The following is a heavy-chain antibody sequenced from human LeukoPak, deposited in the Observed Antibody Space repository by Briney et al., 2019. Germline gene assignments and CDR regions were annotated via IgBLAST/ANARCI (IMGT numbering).Heavy chain of an antibody. CDR2: IYYSGST. CDR3: ARESRFLEWSADY. D-gene: IGHD3-3*01. V-gene: IGHV4-30-4*08. Sequence: PSQTLSLTCTVSGGSISSGDYYWIWIRQPPGKGLEWIGYIYYSGSTHYNPSLKSRVTISVDTSKNQFSLKLSSVTAADTAVYYCARESRFLEWSADYWGQGTLVTVSS. J-gene: IGHJ4*02. CDR1: GGSISSGDYY.